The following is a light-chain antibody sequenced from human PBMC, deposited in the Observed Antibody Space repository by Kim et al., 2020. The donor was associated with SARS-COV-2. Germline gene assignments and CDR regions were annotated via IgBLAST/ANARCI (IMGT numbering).Light chain of an antibody. CDR2: WAS. J-gene: IGKJ1*01. CDR3: QQYYSIPWT. Sequence: DIVMTQSPDSLAVSLGERATINCKSSQSALYSSNNWKYLAWYQQKPGQPPKLLISWASTRGSGVPDRFSGSGSGTDFTLTISSLQVEDVAVYYCQQYYSIPWTFGQGTKVDIK. CDR1: QSALYSSNNWKY. V-gene: IGKV4-1*01.